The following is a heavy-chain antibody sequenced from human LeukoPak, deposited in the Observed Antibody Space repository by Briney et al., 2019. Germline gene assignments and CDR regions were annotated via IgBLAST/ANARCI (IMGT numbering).Heavy chain of an antibody. CDR2: IWYDGSNK. D-gene: IGHD5-18*01. CDR3: ARETAMVSSVFVN. Sequence: PGRSLRLSCAASGFTFSSYGMHWVRQAPGKGLEWVAVIWYDGSNKYYADSVKGRFTISRDNSKNTLYLQMNSLRAEDTAVYYCARETAMVSSVFVNWGQGTLVTVSS. J-gene: IGHJ4*02. CDR1: GFTFSSYG. V-gene: IGHV3-33*01.